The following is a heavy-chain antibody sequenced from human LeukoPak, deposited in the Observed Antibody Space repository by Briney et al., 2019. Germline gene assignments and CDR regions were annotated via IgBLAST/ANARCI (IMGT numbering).Heavy chain of an antibody. CDR2: INHSGST. J-gene: IGHJ4*02. D-gene: IGHD6-13*01. CDR1: GGSFSGYY. CDR3: ARDGWQQPNYFDY. V-gene: IGHV4-34*01. Sequence: SETLSLTCAVYGGSFSGYYWSWIRQPPGKGLEWIGEINHSGSTNYNPSLKSRVTISVDKSKNQFSLKLSSVTAADTAVYYCARDGWQQPNYFDYWGQGTLVTVSS.